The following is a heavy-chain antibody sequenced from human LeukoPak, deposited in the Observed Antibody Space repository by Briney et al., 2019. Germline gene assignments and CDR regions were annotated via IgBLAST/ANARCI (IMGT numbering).Heavy chain of an antibody. CDR1: GFTFTGYY. J-gene: IGHJ4*02. V-gene: IGHV1-2*02. D-gene: IGHD4-23*01. CDR3: ARDSYGGNWSLGY. Sequence: ASVTVSCKASGFTFTGYYFHWVRQAPGQGLEWMGWVNPNTGGRNYAQMFQGRVTMTRDTSISTTYMELSRLTSDDTAVYYCARDSYGGNWSLGYWGQGTLVTVSS. CDR2: VNPNTGGR.